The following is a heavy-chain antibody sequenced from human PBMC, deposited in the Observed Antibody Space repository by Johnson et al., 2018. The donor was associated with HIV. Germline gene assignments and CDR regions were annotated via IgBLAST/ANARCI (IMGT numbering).Heavy chain of an antibody. J-gene: IGHJ3*02. Sequence: MQLVESGGGVVRPGGSLRLSCAASGFTVSSNYMSWVRQAPGTGLEWGSVIYSGGSTYYADSVKGRFTISRDNSKNTLYLQMTSLRAEDTAVYYCARDHRAYCGGDCYSDAFDIWGQGTMVTVSS. CDR2: IYSGGST. CDR3: ARDHRAYCGGDCYSDAFDI. CDR1: GFTVSSNY. D-gene: IGHD2-21*02. V-gene: IGHV3-66*01.